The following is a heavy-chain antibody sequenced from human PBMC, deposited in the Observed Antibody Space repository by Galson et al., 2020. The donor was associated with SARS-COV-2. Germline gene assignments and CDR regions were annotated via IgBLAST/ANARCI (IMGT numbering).Heavy chain of an antibody. J-gene: IGHJ4*02. Sequence: GESLKISCAASGFTFSGYLMSWIRQSPGKKLEVVANIRHDASETFYVDSVKGRFTISRDNAKNSLYLQMNSLRAEDTAVYYCMTPTRGQQLPVGTLWGQGTLVTVSS. CDR2: IRHDASET. D-gene: IGHD6-13*01. CDR3: MTPTRGQQLPVGTL. CDR1: GFTFSGYL. V-gene: IGHV3-7*05.